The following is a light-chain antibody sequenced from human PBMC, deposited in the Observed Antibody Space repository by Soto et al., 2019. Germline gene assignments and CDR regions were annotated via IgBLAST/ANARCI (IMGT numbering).Light chain of an antibody. Sequence: QSALTQPASVSGSPGQSITISCTGTISDVGGYIYVSWYQQHPGKAPKLMIYEVSNRPSGVSNRFSGSKSGNTASLTISGLQAEDEADYYCSSYSRSSFYVFGTGTKVTVL. J-gene: IGLJ1*01. V-gene: IGLV2-14*01. CDR1: ISDVGGYIY. CDR2: EVS. CDR3: SSYSRSSFYV.